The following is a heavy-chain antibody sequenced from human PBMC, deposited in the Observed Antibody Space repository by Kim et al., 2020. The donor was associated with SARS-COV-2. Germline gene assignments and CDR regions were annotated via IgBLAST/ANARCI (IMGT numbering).Heavy chain of an antibody. CDR3: ASSEYQLLYSAY. J-gene: IGHJ4*02. D-gene: IGHD2-2*02. Sequence: YYADSVKGRFTISRDNSKNTLYLQMNSLRAEDTAVYYCASSEYQLLYSAYWGQGTLVTVSS. V-gene: IGHV3-23*01.